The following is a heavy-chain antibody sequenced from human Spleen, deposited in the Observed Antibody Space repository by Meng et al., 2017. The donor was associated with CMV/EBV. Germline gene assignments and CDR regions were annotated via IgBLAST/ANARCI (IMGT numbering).Heavy chain of an antibody. CDR2: IYYSGST. Sequence: SETLSLTCTVSGGSISSSSYYWGWIRQPPGKGLEWIGSIYYSGSTYYNPSRKSRVTISVDTSKNQFSLKLSSVTAADTAVYYCARDVSGSYPYWGQGTLVTVSS. CDR3: ARDVSGSYPY. J-gene: IGHJ4*02. V-gene: IGHV4-39*07. D-gene: IGHD1-26*01. CDR1: GGSISSSSYY.